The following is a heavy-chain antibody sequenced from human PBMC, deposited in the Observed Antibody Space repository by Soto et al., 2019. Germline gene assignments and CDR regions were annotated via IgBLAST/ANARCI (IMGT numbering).Heavy chain of an antibody. Sequence: QVQLVQSGAEVKKPGASVKVSCKASGYTFTSYGISWVRQAPGQGLEWMGWISAYNGNTNYAQKLQGRVTMTTDTSTSTAYMELRSLRSDDTAVYYCARDWGLANIVVVTAMGDYWGQGTLVTVSS. V-gene: IGHV1-18*01. CDR3: ARDWGLANIVVVTAMGDY. CDR1: GYTFTSYG. D-gene: IGHD2-21*02. J-gene: IGHJ4*02. CDR2: ISAYNGNT.